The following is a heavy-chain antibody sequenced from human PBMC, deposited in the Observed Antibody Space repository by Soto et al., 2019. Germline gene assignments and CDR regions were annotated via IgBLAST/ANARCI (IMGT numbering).Heavy chain of an antibody. J-gene: IGHJ4*02. Sequence: QVQLQESGPGLVKPSETLSLTCTVSGGSVSSGSYYWSWIRQPPGEGLEWTGYIYYIGGTNYNPYLRGRVTVSVDTAKIQFCRKVSSVTAADTAVYYCARDWRYSSGSIRYFDYWGQGTLDT. V-gene: IGHV4-61*01. CDR3: ARDWRYSSGSIRYFDY. CDR1: GGSVSSGSYY. CDR2: IYYIGGT. D-gene: IGHD6-19*01.